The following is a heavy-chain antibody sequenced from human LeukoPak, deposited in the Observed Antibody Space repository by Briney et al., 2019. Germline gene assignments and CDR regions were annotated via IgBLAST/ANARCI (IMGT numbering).Heavy chain of an antibody. Sequence: ASVKVSCKASGYSFTNYAINWVRQAPGQGLEWMGWISGYTGNTNYAQKFQGRVTMTEDTSTDTAYMELSSLTSDDTAVYYCATDLAMVRGVIGGDYWGQGTLVTVSS. CDR2: ISGYTGNT. CDR3: ATDLAMVRGVIGGDY. V-gene: IGHV1-18*01. D-gene: IGHD3-10*01. J-gene: IGHJ4*02. CDR1: GYSFTNYA.